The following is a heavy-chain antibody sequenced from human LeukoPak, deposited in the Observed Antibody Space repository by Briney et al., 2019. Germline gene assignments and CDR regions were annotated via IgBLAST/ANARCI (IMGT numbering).Heavy chain of an antibody. Sequence: PSETLSLTCTVSGGSISSGGYYWSWIRQPPGKGLEWIGYIYHSGSTYYNPSLKSRVTISVDRSKNQFSLKLSSVTAADTAVYYCARDYYLGEPAAIMAFDIWGQGTMVTVSS. V-gene: IGHV4-30-2*01. J-gene: IGHJ3*02. CDR1: GGSISSGGYY. CDR3: ARDYYLGEPAAIMAFDI. CDR2: IYHSGST. D-gene: IGHD2-2*02.